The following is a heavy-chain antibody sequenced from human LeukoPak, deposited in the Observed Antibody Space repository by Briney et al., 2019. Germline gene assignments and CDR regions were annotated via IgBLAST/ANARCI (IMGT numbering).Heavy chain of an antibody. J-gene: IGHJ4*02. CDR2: ISSSSSDI. D-gene: IGHD6-13*01. V-gene: IGHV3-21*04. Sequence: GGSLRLSCAASGFTFSSYSMNWVRKAPGKGLEWVSSISSSSSDIYYADSVKGRFTISRDNSRDTLYLQMNSLRAEDTAVYYCSTSPSFGSSWYQFNYWGQGTLVTVSS. CDR3: STSPSFGSSWYQFNY. CDR1: GFTFSSYS.